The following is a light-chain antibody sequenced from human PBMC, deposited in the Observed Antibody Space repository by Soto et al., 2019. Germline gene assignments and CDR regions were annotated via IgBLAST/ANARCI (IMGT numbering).Light chain of an antibody. CDR3: QQYGSSPYT. V-gene: IGKV3-20*01. CDR2: GAS. Sequence: EIVSTQSPGTLSLSPGERATLSCRASQSVSSSYLAWYQQKPGQAPRLLIYGASSRATGIPDRFSGSGSGTDFTLTISRLEPEDFAVYYCQQYGSSPYTFGQGTQLEIK. J-gene: IGKJ2*01. CDR1: QSVSSSY.